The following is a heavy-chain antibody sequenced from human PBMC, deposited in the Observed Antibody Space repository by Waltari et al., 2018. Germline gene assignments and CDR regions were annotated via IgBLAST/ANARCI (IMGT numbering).Heavy chain of an antibody. J-gene: IGHJ4*02. V-gene: IGHV4-4*02. CDR1: GDSISGNYW. CDR3: AGDRAIGLFFDY. CDR2: VHHSGKT. Sequence: QVQLQESGQGLVQPSGTLSLTCAVSGDSISGNYWWLWVRQSPEKGLEWIGQVHHSGKTHYNPSLQSRVTISVDKPKNQFSLNLNSVTAADTAIYYCAGDRAIGLFFDYWGRGTLVTVSS. D-gene: IGHD2-2*01.